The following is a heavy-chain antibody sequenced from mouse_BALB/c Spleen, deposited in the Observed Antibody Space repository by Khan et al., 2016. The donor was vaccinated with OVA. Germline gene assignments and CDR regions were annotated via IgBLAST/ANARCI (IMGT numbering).Heavy chain of an antibody. Sequence: QVQLKESGPGLVAPSQSLSITCTVSGFSLTGYGVNWVRQPPGKGLEWLGMIWGDGSTDYNSALNSRLSISKDNSKSQVFLKMNSLQTDDTARYYCARERGYYRYSWFAYWGQGTLVTVST. D-gene: IGHD2-14*01. CDR2: IWGDGST. J-gene: IGHJ3*01. V-gene: IGHV2-6-7*01. CDR3: ARERGYYRYSWFAY. CDR1: GFSLTGYG.